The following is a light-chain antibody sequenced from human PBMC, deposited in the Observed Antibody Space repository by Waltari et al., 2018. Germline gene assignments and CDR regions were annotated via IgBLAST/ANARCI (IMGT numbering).Light chain of an antibody. Sequence: ELVMTQSPVTLSVSPGERATLSCRASQSVSSNLAWYQQKPGQAPRLLIYGASTRATGIPARFTGSGSGTDFTLTITSLQSEDFAVYYCQQYNNWPPWTFGQGTKVEIK. V-gene: IGKV3-15*01. CDR1: QSVSSN. CDR3: QQYNNWPPWT. CDR2: GAS. J-gene: IGKJ1*01.